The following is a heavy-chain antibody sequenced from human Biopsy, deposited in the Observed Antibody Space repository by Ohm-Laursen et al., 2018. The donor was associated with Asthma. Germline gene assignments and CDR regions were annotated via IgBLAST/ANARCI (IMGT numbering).Heavy chain of an antibody. V-gene: IGHV3-30*03. CDR3: SREEPTSGWYQGSILR. CDR2: ISFDGSNK. Sequence: SLRLSCSASGFSFSRYGMHWVRQAPGKGLEWVAVISFDGSNKYYGDSVKGRFTIARDNSRNTLYLQMNSLRAEDTAVYYCSREEPTSGWYQGSILRWGQGTLVTVSS. J-gene: IGHJ4*02. CDR1: GFSFSRYG. D-gene: IGHD6-19*01.